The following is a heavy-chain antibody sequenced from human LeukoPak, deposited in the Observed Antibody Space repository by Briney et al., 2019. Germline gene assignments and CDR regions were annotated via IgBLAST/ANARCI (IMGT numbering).Heavy chain of an antibody. Sequence: PSETLSLTCTVSGGSISSGGYYWSWIRQHPRKGLEWIGYIYYSGSTYYNPSLKSRVTISVDTSKNQFSLKLSSVTAADTAVYYCARDGPTTVTTYYGMDVWGQGTTVTVSS. CDR1: GGSISSGGYY. V-gene: IGHV4-31*03. CDR2: IYYSGST. J-gene: IGHJ6*02. CDR3: ARDGPTTVTTYYGMDV. D-gene: IGHD4-17*01.